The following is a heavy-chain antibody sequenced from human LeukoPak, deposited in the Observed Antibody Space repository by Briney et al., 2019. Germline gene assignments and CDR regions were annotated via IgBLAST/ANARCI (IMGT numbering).Heavy chain of an antibody. CDR1: GFTFSSYS. J-gene: IGHJ4*02. CDR2: ISSSSSTI. D-gene: IGHD2-8*01. Sequence: GGSLRLSCAASGFTFSSYSMNWVRQAPGKGLEWVSYISSSSSTIYYADSVKGRFTISRDNAKDSLYLQMNSLRAEDTAVYYCARGSLVCVFDYWGQGTLVTVSS. CDR3: ARGSLVCVFDY. V-gene: IGHV3-48*01.